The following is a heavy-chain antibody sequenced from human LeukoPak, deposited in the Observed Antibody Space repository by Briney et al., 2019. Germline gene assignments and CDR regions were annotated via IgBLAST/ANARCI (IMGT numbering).Heavy chain of an antibody. CDR1: GFTFSSYA. Sequence: GGSLSLSCAASGFTFSSYAMGWVRQAPGKGLGWVSAISGSGGRTYYADSVKGRFTISRDNAKNTLYLQMNSLRAEDTAVYYCAKQRNGYCSSTSCYATYLDYWGQGTLVTVSS. D-gene: IGHD2-2*03. CDR2: ISGSGGRT. V-gene: IGHV3-23*01. CDR3: AKQRNGYCSSTSCYATYLDY. J-gene: IGHJ4*02.